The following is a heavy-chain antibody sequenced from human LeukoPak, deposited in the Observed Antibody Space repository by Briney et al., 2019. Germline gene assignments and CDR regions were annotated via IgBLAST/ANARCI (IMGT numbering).Heavy chain of an antibody. D-gene: IGHD6-19*01. V-gene: IGHV3-30*02. Sequence: GGSLRLSCAASGFTFSSYAMHWVRQAPGKGLEWVSFIRYDGSIKYYADSVEGRFTTSRDNSKNTLYLQMNSLRADDTAVYYCAKGIAVAGTELADWGQGTLVTVSA. CDR2: IRYDGSIK. CDR3: AKGIAVAGTELAD. J-gene: IGHJ4*02. CDR1: GFTFSSYA.